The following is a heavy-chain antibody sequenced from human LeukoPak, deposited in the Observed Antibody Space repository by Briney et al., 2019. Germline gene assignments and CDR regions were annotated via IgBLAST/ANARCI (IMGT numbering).Heavy chain of an antibody. CDR1: GYTFTSYA. CDR2: INAGNGNT. D-gene: IGHD5-18*01. V-gene: IGHV1-3*01. Sequence: ASVKVSCKASGYTFTSYAMHWVHQAPGQRLEWMGWINAGNGNTKYSQKFQGRVTITRDTSASTAYMELSSLRSEDTAVYYCARNMGYSYGPPDAFDIWGQGTMVTVSS. J-gene: IGHJ3*02. CDR3: ARNMGYSYGPPDAFDI.